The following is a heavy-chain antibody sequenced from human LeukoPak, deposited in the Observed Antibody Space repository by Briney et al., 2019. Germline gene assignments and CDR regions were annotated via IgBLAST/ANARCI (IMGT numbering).Heavy chain of an antibody. CDR2: IYCSGNT. J-gene: IGHJ4*02. Sequence: SETLSLTCTVSDGSFSGSGFPWGWNRQPPGKGREWVGSIYCSGNTYYDPFLKSRVTITVDTSENQYSLKLSSVTAADTAVYYCAGRDFFDFEYWGQGTLVTVAS. CDR3: AGRDFFDFEY. V-gene: IGHV4-39*01. CDR1: DGSFSGSGFP. D-gene: IGHD2-15*01.